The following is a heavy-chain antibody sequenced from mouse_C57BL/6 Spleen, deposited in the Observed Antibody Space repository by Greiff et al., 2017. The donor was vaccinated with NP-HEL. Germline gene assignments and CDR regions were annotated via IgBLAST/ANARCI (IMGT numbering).Heavy chain of an antibody. V-gene: IGHV1-84*01. CDR3: ARERVYYYGSSPDY. J-gene: IGHJ2*01. D-gene: IGHD1-1*01. Sequence: LVEPGPELVKPGASVKISCKASGYTFTDYYINWVKQRPGQGLEWIGWIYPGSGNTQYNEKFKGKATLTVDTSSSTAYMQLSSLTSEDSSVFFCARERVYYYGSSPDYWGQGTTLTVSS. CDR1: GYTFTDYY. CDR2: IYPGSGNT.